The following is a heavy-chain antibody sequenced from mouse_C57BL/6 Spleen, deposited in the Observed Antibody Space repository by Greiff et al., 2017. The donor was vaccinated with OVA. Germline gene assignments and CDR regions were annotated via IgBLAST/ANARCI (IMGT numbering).Heavy chain of an antibody. D-gene: IGHD2-4*01. CDR2: ISYDGSN. J-gene: IGHJ2*01. V-gene: IGHV3-6*01. Sequence: EVQLQESGPGLVKPSQSLSLTCSVTGYSITSGYYWNWIRQFPGNKLEWMGYISYDGSNNYNPSLKNRISITRDTSKNQFFLKLNSVTTEDTATYYCARIRGYDYDEGDYWGQGTTLTVSS. CDR3: ARIRGYDYDEGDY. CDR1: GYSITSGYY.